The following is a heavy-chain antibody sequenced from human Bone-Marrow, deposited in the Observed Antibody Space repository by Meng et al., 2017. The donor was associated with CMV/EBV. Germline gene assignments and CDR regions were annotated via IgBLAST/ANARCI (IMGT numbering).Heavy chain of an antibody. V-gene: IGHV4-61*01. Sequence: GSLRLSCTVSGGSVSSGSYYWSWIRQPPGKGLEWIGYIYYSGSTNYNPSLKSRVTISVDTSKNQFSLKLSSVTAADTAVYYCARDHQDCSSTSCYSGCDYWGQGTLVTVSS. CDR1: GGSVSSGSYY. CDR3: ARDHQDCSSTSCYSGCDY. J-gene: IGHJ4*02. CDR2: IYYSGST. D-gene: IGHD2-2*02.